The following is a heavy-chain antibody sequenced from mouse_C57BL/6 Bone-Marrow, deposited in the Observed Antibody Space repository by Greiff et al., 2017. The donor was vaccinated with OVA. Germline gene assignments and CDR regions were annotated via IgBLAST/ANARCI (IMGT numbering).Heavy chain of an antibody. CDR2: ISSGGSYT. CDR3: ARRPGRYYFDY. Sequence: EVHLVESGGDLVKPGGSLKLSCAASGFTFSSYGMSWVRQTPDKRLEWVATISSGGSYTYYPDSVKGRFTISRDNAKNTLYLQMSSLKSEDTAMYCCARRPGRYYFDYWGQGTTLTVSS. CDR1: GFTFSSYG. V-gene: IGHV5-6*01. D-gene: IGHD3-3*01. J-gene: IGHJ2*01.